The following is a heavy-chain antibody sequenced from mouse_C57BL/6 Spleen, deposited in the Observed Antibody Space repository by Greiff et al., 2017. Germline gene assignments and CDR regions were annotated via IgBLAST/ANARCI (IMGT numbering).Heavy chain of an antibody. CDR1: GFTFSSYA. CDR3: TRGGLPNWYFDV. D-gene: IGHD2-4*01. V-gene: IGHV5-9-1*02. Sequence: EVQLVESGEGLVKPGGSLKLSCAASGFTFSSYAMSWVRQTPEKRLEWVAYISSGGDYIYYADTVKGRFTISRDNARNTLYLQMSSLKSEDTAMYYCTRGGLPNWYFDVWGTGTTVTVSS. CDR2: ISSGGDYI. J-gene: IGHJ1*03.